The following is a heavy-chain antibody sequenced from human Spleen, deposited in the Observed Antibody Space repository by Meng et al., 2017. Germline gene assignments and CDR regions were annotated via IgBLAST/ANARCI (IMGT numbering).Heavy chain of an antibody. CDR3: AREGLDP. CDR1: HYTFTGYG. V-gene: IGHV1-69*13. CDR2: LIAVFDKT. Sequence: QVQVVQSGAEVKRPGASVKVSCKASHYTFTGYGVSWFRQAPGQGLEWMGGLIAVFDKTKAAPRFQDRVTFTADESTSTAYMELSSLTFDDTAVYYCAREGLDPWGQGTLVTVSS. J-gene: IGHJ5*02.